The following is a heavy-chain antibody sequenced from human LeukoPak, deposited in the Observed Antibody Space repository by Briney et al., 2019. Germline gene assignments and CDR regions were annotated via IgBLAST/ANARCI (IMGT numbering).Heavy chain of an antibody. Sequence: SETLSLTCAVYGGSFSGYSWSWIRQPPGKGLEWIGYIYHSGSTYYNPSLKSRVTISVDRSKNQFSLKLSSVTAADTAVYYCARSSGYFDWFLDYWGQGTLVTVSS. V-gene: IGHV4-30-2*01. CDR1: GGSFSGYS. CDR2: IYHSGST. D-gene: IGHD3-9*01. CDR3: ARSSGYFDWFLDY. J-gene: IGHJ4*02.